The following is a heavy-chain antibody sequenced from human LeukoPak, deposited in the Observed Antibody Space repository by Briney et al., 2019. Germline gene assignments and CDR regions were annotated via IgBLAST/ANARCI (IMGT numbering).Heavy chain of an antibody. J-gene: IGHJ3*02. D-gene: IGHD3-10*01. CDR1: GFIFSNYW. CDR2: INTDGSIG. V-gene: IGHV3-74*01. CDR3: AKDMTGPRDI. Sequence: GGSLRLSCAASGFIFSNYWMHWVRQAPGKGLVWVSHINTDGSIGTYADSVKGRFTISRDNAKNTLYLQMNSLRVEDTAVYYCAKDMTGPRDIWGQGTMVTVSS.